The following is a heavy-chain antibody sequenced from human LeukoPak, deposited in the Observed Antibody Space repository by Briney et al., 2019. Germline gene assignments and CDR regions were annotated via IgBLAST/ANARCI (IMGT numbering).Heavy chain of an antibody. CDR3: AARSDYDILTGVD. J-gene: IGHJ4*02. CDR2: IVVGSGNT. CDR1: GFTCTSSA. D-gene: IGHD3-9*01. V-gene: IGHV1-58*01. Sequence: GASVKVSCKASGFTCTSSAVQWVRQARGQPLEWIGWIVVGSGNTNYAQKFQERVTITRDMSTSTAYMELSSLRSEDTAVYYCAARSDYDILTGVDWGQGTLVTVSS.